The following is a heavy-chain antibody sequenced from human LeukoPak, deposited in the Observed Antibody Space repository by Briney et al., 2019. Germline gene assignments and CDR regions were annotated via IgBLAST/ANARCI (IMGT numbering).Heavy chain of an antibody. J-gene: IGHJ4*02. V-gene: IGHV5-51*01. CDR1: GYNFTSYW. D-gene: IGHD2-15*01. CDR2: IYLGDSDT. Sequence: GESLKISCKGSGYNFTSYWIGWVRPMPGKGLEWMGVIYLGDSDTRYSPSFQGQVTISADKSISTAYLQWSSLKASDTAMYYCARPQPHCSGGTCYAYWGQGTLVTVSS. CDR3: ARPQPHCSGGTCYAY.